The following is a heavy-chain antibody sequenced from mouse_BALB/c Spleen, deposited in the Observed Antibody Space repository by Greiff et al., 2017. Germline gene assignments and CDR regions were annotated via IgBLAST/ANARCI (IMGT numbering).Heavy chain of an antibody. Sequence: EVMLVESGGGLVQPGGSRKLSCAASGFTFSSFGMHWVRQAPEKGLEWVAYISSGSSTIYYADTVKGRFTISRDNPKNTLFLQMTSLRSEDTAMYYCARGGIYYDYDGFAYWGQGTLVTVSA. J-gene: IGHJ3*01. V-gene: IGHV5-17*02. CDR2: ISSGSSTI. D-gene: IGHD2-4*01. CDR3: ARGGIYYDYDGFAY. CDR1: GFTFSSFG.